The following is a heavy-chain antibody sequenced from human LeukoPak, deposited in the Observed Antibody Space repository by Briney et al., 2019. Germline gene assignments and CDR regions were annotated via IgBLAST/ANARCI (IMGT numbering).Heavy chain of an antibody. V-gene: IGHV4-4*07. J-gene: IGHJ5*02. CDR2: IYTSGST. D-gene: IGHD2-21*02. CDR1: GGSISNYY. Sequence: PSETLSLTCIVSGGSISNYYWSWIRQPAGKGLEWIGRIYTSGSTNYNPSLKSRVTMSVDTSKNQFSLKLSSVTAADTAVYNCARDRGGYCGGDCYPNWFDPWGQGTLVTVSS. CDR3: ARDRGGYCGGDCYPNWFDP.